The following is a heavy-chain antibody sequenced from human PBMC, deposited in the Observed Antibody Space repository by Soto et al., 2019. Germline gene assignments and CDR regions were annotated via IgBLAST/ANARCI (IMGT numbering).Heavy chain of an antibody. D-gene: IGHD6-6*01. CDR2: IRSKAYGGTT. J-gene: IGHJ1*01. V-gene: IGHV3-49*03. CDR1: GFTFGDYA. CDR3: TRESIAARHFQH. Sequence: GGSLRLSCTASGFTFGDYAMSWFRQAPGKGLEWVGFIRSKAYGGTTEYAASVKGRFSISRDDSKSIAHLQMNSLKTEDTDVYYGTRESIAARHFQHWGQGTLVTVSS.